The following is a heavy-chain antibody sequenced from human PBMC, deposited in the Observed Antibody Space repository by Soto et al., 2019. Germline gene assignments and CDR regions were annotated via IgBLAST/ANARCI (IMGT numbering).Heavy chain of an antibody. V-gene: IGHV3-33*01. CDR1: GFTFSSYG. Sequence: VGSLRLSCAASGFTFSSYGMHWVRQAPGKGLEWVAVIWYDGSNKYYADSVKGRFTISRDNSKNTLYLQMNSLRAEDTAVYYCARGPPFVSYYYGMDVWGQGTTVTVSS. CDR2: IWYDGSNK. J-gene: IGHJ6*02. CDR3: ARGPPFVSYYYGMDV. D-gene: IGHD6-6*01.